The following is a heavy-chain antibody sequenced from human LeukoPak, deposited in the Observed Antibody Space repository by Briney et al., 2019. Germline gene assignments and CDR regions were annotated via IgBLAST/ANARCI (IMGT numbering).Heavy chain of an antibody. CDR3: AKPYKYGVRDVHFDY. CDR2: MSNDGSNE. CDR1: AFTFSSYG. J-gene: IGHJ4*02. D-gene: IGHD5-24*01. Sequence: GGSLRLSCAASAFTFSSYGMHWVRQARGKGLEWVAAMSNDGSNEYYADSVKGRFTISRDNSKNTLYLQMNSLRAEDTAVYYCAKPYKYGVRDVHFDYWGQGTLVTVSS. V-gene: IGHV3-30*18.